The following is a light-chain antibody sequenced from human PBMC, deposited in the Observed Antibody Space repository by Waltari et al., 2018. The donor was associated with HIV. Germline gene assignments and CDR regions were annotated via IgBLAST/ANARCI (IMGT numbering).Light chain of an antibody. J-gene: IGKJ1*01. CDR2: KVS. V-gene: IGKV2-30*01. CDR3: MQETFWGWT. CDR1: ERLVSADGKPY. Sequence: VELTQFPVSLSVSVGQSAFISCRFSERLVSADGKPYLSWFQKRPGQSPRRLIYKVSNRESGVPGKFSGSGAVTDFTLQINRVEAEDVATYYCMQETFWGWTFGPGTKVEI.